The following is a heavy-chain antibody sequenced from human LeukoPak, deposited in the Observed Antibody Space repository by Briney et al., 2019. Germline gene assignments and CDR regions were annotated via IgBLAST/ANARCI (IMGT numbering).Heavy chain of an antibody. J-gene: IGHJ6*02. Sequence: GGSLRLSCAASGFTFSSYAMHWVRQAPGKGLEWVAVISYDGSNKYYADSVKGRFTISRDNSKNTLYLQMNGLRAEDTAVYYCAREELLWFGESLYPKNYGMDVWGQGTTVTVSS. CDR3: AREELLWFGESLYPKNYGMDV. CDR1: GFTFSSYA. V-gene: IGHV3-30*04. D-gene: IGHD3-10*01. CDR2: ISYDGSNK.